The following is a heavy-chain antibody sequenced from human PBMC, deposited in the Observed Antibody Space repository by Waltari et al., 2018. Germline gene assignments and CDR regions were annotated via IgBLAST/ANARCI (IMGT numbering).Heavy chain of an antibody. V-gene: IGHV3-30-3*01. CDR3: ARGGRDDSSGYYWGPFDY. CDR2: ISYHGTYE. D-gene: IGHD3-22*01. J-gene: IGHJ4*02. Sequence: QVQLVESGGGVVQPGRSLRPSCAASGFTFSSSARHGLRQAHGKGLEWVAVISYHGTYEYYADSVKGRFTISRDNSKNTLYLQMNSLRAEDTAVYYCARGGRDDSSGYYWGPFDYWGQGTLVTVSS. CDR1: GFTFSSSA.